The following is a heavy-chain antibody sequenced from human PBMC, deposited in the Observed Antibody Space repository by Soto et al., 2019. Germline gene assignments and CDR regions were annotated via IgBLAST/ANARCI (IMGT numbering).Heavy chain of an antibody. V-gene: IGHV1-18*01. Sequence: QAQLVQSGAEVKKPGASVNISCKASGYTFTNYGFIWVRQAPGHGLEWVGWISPYNGKTEYAQNLQGRVTMTRDKPTSTAYMELRSLRSDDTAVYYCARDIYGGNCCDAFDIWGQGTMVIVSS. J-gene: IGHJ3*02. CDR2: ISPYNGKT. D-gene: IGHD2-15*01. CDR1: GYTFTNYG. CDR3: ARDIYGGNCCDAFDI.